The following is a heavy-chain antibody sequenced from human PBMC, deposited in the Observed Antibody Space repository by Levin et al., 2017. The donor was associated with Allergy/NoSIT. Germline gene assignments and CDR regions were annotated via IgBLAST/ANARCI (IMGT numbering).Heavy chain of an antibody. J-gene: IGHJ4*02. CDR3: AKATEYSSSCLDY. V-gene: IGHV3-9*01. CDR2: ISWNSGSV. D-gene: IGHD6-6*01. Sequence: GGSLRLSCAASGFTFDDYAMHWVRQAPGKGLEWVSGISWNSGSVGYADSVKGRFTISRDNAKNSLYLQMNSLRAEDTALYYCAKATEYSSSCLDYWGQGTLVTVSS. CDR1: GFTFDDYA.